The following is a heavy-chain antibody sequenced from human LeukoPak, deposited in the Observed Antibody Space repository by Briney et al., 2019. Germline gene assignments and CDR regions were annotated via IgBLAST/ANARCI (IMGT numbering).Heavy chain of an antibody. CDR2: SSPYNGNT. Sequence: AAVKVSCKASGYAXTNFGISWVRQAPGQGLEWMGWSSPYNGNTDYPQKVRGRVTMTTDTSTSTAYMELRSLRSDDTAVYYCARGGVGHCSGGSCPTSWFDPWGQGTLVTVSS. V-gene: IGHV1-18*01. J-gene: IGHJ5*02. D-gene: IGHD2-15*01. CDR1: GYAXTNFG. CDR3: ARGGVGHCSGGSCPTSWFDP.